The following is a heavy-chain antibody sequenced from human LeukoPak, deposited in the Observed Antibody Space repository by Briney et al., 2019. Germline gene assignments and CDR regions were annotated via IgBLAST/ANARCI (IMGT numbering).Heavy chain of an antibody. D-gene: IGHD2-2*01. V-gene: IGHV3-7*01. CDR1: GFTFSNYW. CDR3: ARALDSSSSRYQAFEE. Sequence: GGSLRFSCSASGFTFSNYWMSWVRQAPGKGLEWVANIKQDESEKYYVDSVKGRFTISRDNAKSSLYLQMNSLRAEDTAVYYCARALDSSSSRYQAFEEWGQGTPVTVSS. CDR2: IKQDESEK. J-gene: IGHJ4*02.